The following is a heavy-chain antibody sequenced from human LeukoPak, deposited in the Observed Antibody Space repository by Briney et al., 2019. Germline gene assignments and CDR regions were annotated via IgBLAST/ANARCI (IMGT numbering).Heavy chain of an antibody. Sequence: SETLSLTCAVYGGSFSGYYWSWIRQPPGKGLEWIGEINHSGSTYYNPSLKSRVTISVDTSKNQFSLKLSSVTAADTAVYYCARGYSSGWWSYYFDYWGQGTLVTVSS. CDR1: GGSFSGYY. D-gene: IGHD6-19*01. V-gene: IGHV4-34*01. CDR2: INHSGST. CDR3: ARGYSSGWWSYYFDY. J-gene: IGHJ4*02.